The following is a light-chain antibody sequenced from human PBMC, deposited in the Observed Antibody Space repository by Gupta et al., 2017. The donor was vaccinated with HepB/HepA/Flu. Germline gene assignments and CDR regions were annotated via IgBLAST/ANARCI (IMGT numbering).Light chain of an antibody. CDR2: DAS. CDR1: QSVSSY. Sequence: EIVLTQSLATLSLSPGERATLSCRASQSVSSYLAWYQQKPGQAPRHLIYDASNRATGIPARFSGSGSGTDVTLTISSLEPEDFAVYYCQQRSNWPLTFGPGTKVDIK. CDR3: QQRSNWPLT. J-gene: IGKJ3*01. V-gene: IGKV3-11*01.